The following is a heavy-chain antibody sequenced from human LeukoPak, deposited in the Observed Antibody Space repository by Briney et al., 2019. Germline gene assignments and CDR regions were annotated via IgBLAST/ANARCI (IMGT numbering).Heavy chain of an antibody. Sequence: GGSLRLSCAASGFTFSSYGMTWVRQAPGKGLEWVSTISGSGGSTYYADSVKGRFTISRDNSKNTLYLQMSSLTAEDTAKYYCAKSQHFDSSLGDYWGQGTLVTVSS. CDR3: AKSQHFDSSLGDY. CDR2: ISGSGGST. V-gene: IGHV3-23*01. D-gene: IGHD3-22*01. J-gene: IGHJ4*02. CDR1: GFTFSSYG.